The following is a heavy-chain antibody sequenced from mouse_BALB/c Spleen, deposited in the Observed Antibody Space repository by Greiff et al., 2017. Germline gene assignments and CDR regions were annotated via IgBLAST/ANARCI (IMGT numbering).Heavy chain of an antibody. CDR1: GFTFSSYG. J-gene: IGHJ2*01. V-gene: IGHV5-6-3*01. Sequence: EVKLQESGGGLVQPGGSLKLSCAASGFTFSSYGMSWVRQTPDKRLELVATINSNGGSTYYPDSVKGRFTISRDNAKNTLYLQMSSLKSEDTAMYDCARDHYGYDYWGQGTTLTVSS. CDR3: ARDHYGYDY. D-gene: IGHD1-2*01. CDR2: INSNGGST.